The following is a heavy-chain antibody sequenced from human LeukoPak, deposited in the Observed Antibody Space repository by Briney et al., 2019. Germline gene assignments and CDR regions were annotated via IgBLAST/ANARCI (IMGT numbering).Heavy chain of an antibody. J-gene: IGHJ4*02. D-gene: IGHD6-13*01. CDR2: IIPIFPTA. Sequence: ASVEVSCKASGGSFSNYAVSWVRQAPGQGLEWMGGIIPIFPTANYAQKFQGRVTITADKSTSTAYMELSSLRSEDTALYYCARGAAAGIFDYWGQGTLVTVSS. CDR3: ARGAAAGIFDY. CDR1: GGSFSNYA. V-gene: IGHV1-69*06.